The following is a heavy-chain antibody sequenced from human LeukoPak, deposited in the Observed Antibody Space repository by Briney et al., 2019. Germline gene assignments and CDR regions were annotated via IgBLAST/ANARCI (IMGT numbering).Heavy chain of an antibody. D-gene: IGHD1-20*01. CDR1: GVSISSSNSY. CDR3: ARRMSSNWSLRSRYYFDY. V-gene: IGHV4-39*01. CDR2: IYYSGNT. J-gene: IGHJ4*02. Sequence: SETLSLTCTVSGVSISSSNSYWGWIRQPPGKGLEWIGSIYYSGNTYYNASLKSQVSISIDTSKNQFSLRLTSVTAADTAVYYCARRMSSNWSLRSRYYFDYWGQGTLVTVSS.